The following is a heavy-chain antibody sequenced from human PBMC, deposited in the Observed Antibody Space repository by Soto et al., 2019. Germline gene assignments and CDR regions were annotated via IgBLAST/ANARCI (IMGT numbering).Heavy chain of an antibody. V-gene: IGHV3-23*01. J-gene: IGHJ6*02. Sequence: SWVRQAPGKGLEWVSAISGSGGSTYYADSVKGRFTISRDNSKNTLYLQMNSLRAEDTAVYYCAKPLGGEQLWFRVGYYGMDGCGPGTTVTVAS. CDR3: AKPLGGEQLWFRVGYYGMDG. CDR2: ISGSGGST. D-gene: IGHD5-18*01.